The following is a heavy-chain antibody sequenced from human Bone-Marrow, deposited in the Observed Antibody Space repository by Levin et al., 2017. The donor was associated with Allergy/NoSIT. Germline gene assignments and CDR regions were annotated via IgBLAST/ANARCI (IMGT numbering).Heavy chain of an antibody. J-gene: IGHJ5*02. V-gene: IGHV4-59*08. D-gene: IGHD3-10*01. Sequence: PSETLSLTCTVSGGSISGYYWSWIRQPPGKGLEWIGYIYYSGNTNYNPSLKSRVTISVDTSKNQFSLKLSSVTAADTALYYCARHNSGFGDYDPYNWLDPWGQGTLVTVSS. CDR3: ARHNSGFGDYDPYNWLDP. CDR1: GGSISGYY. CDR2: IYYSGNT.